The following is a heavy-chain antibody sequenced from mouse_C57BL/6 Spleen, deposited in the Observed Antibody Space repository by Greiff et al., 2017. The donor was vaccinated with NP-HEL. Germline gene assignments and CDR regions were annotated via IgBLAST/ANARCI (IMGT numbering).Heavy chain of an antibody. D-gene: IGHD1-1*01. Sequence: DVKLQESGPELVKPGDSVKISCKASGYSFTGYFMNWVMQSHGKSLEWIGRINPYNGDTFYNQKFKGKATLTVDKSSSTAHMELRSLTSEDSAVYYCAREGLLLQSYAMDYWGQGTSVTVSS. CDR2: INPYNGDT. J-gene: IGHJ4*01. CDR1: GYSFTGYF. CDR3: AREGLLLQSYAMDY. V-gene: IGHV1-20*01.